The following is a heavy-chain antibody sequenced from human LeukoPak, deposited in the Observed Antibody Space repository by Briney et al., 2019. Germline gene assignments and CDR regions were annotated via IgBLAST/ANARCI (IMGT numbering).Heavy chain of an antibody. D-gene: IGHD2-2*01. J-gene: IGHJ4*02. Sequence: SETLSLTCAVYGGSFSGYYWSWIRQPPGKGLEWIGEINHSGSTNYNPSLKSRVTISVDTPKNQFSLKLSSVTAADTAVYYCARQRAVVVVPDNTYFDYWGQGTLVTVSS. CDR1: GGSFSGYY. CDR3: ARQRAVVVVPDNTYFDY. V-gene: IGHV4-34*01. CDR2: INHSGST.